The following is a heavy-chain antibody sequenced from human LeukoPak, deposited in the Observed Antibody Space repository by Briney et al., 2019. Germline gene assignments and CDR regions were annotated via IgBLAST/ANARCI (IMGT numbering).Heavy chain of an antibody. CDR2: INPSGGST. D-gene: IGHD4-17*01. Sequence: ASVKVSCKASGYTFTSYYMHWVRQAPGQGLEWMGIINPSGGSTSYAQKFQGKVTMTRDTSTSTVYMELSSLRSEDTAVYYCAREAGYDGDYDPAHFDYWGQGTLVTVSS. CDR1: GYTFTSYY. J-gene: IGHJ4*02. CDR3: AREAGYDGDYDPAHFDY. V-gene: IGHV1-46*01.